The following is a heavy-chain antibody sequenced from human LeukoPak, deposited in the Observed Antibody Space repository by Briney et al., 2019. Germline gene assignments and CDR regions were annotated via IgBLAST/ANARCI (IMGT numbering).Heavy chain of an antibody. J-gene: IGHJ3*02. CDR1: GFTYDDYG. Sequence: GGSLRLSCAASGFTYDDYGMSWVRQAPGKGLEWVSGINWNGVSTGYADAVKGRFTISRDNAKNSLYLQMNSLRAEDTALYYCARVGYYYESSSYSGAFDIWGQGTMVTASS. V-gene: IGHV3-20*04. D-gene: IGHD3-22*01. CDR3: ARVGYYYESSSYSGAFDI. CDR2: INWNGVST.